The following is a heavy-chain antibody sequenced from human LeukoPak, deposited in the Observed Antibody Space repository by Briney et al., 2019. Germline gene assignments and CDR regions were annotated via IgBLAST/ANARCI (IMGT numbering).Heavy chain of an antibody. V-gene: IGHV1-18*01. CDR2: ISAYNGNT. J-gene: IGHJ4*02. Sequence: ASVKVSCTASGYTFTSYGISWVRQAPGQGLEWMGWISAYNGNTNYAQKLQGRVTMTTDTSTSTAYMELRSLRSDDTAVYYCARDRKKYSSDAYYFDYWGQGTLVTVSS. CDR3: ARDRKKYSSDAYYFDY. D-gene: IGHD6-19*01. CDR1: GYTFTSYG.